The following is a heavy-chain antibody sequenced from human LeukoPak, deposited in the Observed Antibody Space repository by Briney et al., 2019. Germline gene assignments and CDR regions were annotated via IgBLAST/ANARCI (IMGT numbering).Heavy chain of an antibody. CDR1: GGSFSGYY. V-gene: IGHV4-34*01. J-gene: IGHJ6*02. CDR2: INHSGST. D-gene: IGHD6-19*01. CDR3: ARGYSSGWYDYYYYYGMDV. Sequence: PSETLSLTCADYGGSFSGYYWSWIRQPPGKGLEWIGEINHSGSTNYNPSLKSRVTISVDTSKNQFSLKLSSVTAADTAVYYCARGYSSGWYDYYYYYGMDVWGQGTTVTVSS.